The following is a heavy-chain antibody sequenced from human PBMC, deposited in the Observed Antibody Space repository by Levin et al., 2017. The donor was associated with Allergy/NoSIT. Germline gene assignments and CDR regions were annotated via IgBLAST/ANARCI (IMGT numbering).Heavy chain of an antibody. J-gene: IGHJ4*02. V-gene: IGHV3-72*01. CDR1: GFIFSDHY. CDR3: TSGYCSGGNCYSPVGNY. CDR2: IRNKLNRYTT. Sequence: GESLKISCAASGFIFSDHYMDWVRQAPGKGLEWVARIRNKLNRYTTDYAASVKGRFTISRDDSMNSLYLQMNSLRAEDTAVYSCTSGYCSGGNCYSPVGNYWGQGTLVTVSS. D-gene: IGHD2-15*01.